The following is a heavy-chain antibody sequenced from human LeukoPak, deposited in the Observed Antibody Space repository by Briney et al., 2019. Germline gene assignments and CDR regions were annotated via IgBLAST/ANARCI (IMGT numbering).Heavy chain of an antibody. CDR1: GGTFISYA. CDR2: IIPIFGTA. V-gene: IGHV1-69*13. J-gene: IGHJ4*02. Sequence: GASVKVSCKASGGTFISYAISWVRQAPGQGLEWMGGIIPIFGTANYAQKFQGRVTITADESTRTAYMELRSLRSEDMAAYYCARDGYSRASFTPFDYWGQGTMVTVSS. D-gene: IGHD6-13*01. CDR3: ARDGYSRASFTPFDY.